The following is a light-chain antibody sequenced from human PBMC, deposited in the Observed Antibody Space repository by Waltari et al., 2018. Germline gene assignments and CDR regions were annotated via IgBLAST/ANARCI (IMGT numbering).Light chain of an antibody. CDR1: QSVLYSPNNKNY. Sequence: DIVMTQSPDSLAVSLGERATINCKSSQSVLYSPNNKNYLAWYQPKPGQPPKLLISWASTRESGVPDRFSGSGSGTDFTLTISSLQAEDVAVYYCQQYYATPRTFGQGTKVEIK. J-gene: IGKJ1*01. V-gene: IGKV4-1*01. CDR2: WAS. CDR3: QQYYATPRT.